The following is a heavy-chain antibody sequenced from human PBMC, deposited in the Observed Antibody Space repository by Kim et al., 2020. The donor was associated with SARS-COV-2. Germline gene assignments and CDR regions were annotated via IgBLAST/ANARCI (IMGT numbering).Heavy chain of an antibody. Sequence: GGSLRLSCAASGFTVNNNWMSWLRQTPGKGLEWVANIKQDGSEKYYVDSVTGRFTISSDNAKSSLYLQMNSLRAEDTAVYYCARVNWYAFDIWGQETMV. V-gene: IGHV3-7*01. CDR2: IKQDGSEK. CDR1: GFTVNNNW. D-gene: IGHD1-20*01. J-gene: IGHJ3*02. CDR3: ARVNWYAFDI.